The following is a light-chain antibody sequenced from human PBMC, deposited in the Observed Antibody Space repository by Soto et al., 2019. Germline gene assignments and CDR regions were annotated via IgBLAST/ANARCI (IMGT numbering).Light chain of an antibody. CDR2: AAS. Sequence: DIQMTQSPSSLSASVGDRVTITCRASQSISNYLNWYQQKPGEPPKLLIYAASSLQSGVPSRFSGSGSGTEFTLTISSLQPEDFATYSRLQSYSMPWTFGQGTKVDIK. CDR1: QSISNY. J-gene: IGKJ1*01. V-gene: IGKV1-39*01. CDR3: LQSYSMPWT.